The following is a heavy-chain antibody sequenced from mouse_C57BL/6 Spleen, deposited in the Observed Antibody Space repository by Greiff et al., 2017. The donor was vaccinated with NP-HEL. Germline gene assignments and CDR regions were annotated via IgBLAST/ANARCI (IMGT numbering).Heavy chain of an antibody. CDR2: INPGSGGT. J-gene: IGHJ1*03. CDR1: GYAFTNYL. D-gene: IGHD2-10*02. CDR3: ARRLSINWYFDV. V-gene: IGHV1-54*01. Sequence: VHLVESGAELVRPGTSVKVSCKASGYAFTNYLIEWVKQRPGQGLEWIGVINPGSGGTNYNEKFKGKATLTADKSSSTAYMQRSSLTSEDSAVYFCARRLSINWYFDVSGTGTTVTVSS.